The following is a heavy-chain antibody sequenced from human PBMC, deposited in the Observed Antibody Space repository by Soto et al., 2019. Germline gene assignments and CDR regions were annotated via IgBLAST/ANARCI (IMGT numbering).Heavy chain of an antibody. CDR2: IYYSGST. CDR3: ATYGILTGYYRSYWYFDL. CDR1: GGSVSSSSYY. D-gene: IGHD3-9*01. J-gene: IGHJ2*01. V-gene: IGHV4-39*01. Sequence: PSETLSLTCTVSGGSVSSSSYYWGWIRQPPGKGLEWIGSIYYSGSTYYNPSLKSRVTISVDTSKNQFSLKLSSVTAADTAVYYCATYGILTGYYRSYWYFDLWGRGTLVTV.